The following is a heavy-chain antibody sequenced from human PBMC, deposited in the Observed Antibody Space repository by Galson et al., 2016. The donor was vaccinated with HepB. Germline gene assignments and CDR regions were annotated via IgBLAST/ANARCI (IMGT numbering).Heavy chain of an antibody. Sequence: QSGAEVKKPGESLKISCTGSGYSFTTYWIGWVRQMPGKGLEWKGMIYPGDSDTRYSPSFQGQVTISADQYINTAYLQWSSLKASDTAMYYCARTVSIAAAGGADYWGQGTLVTVSS. CDR2: IYPGDSDT. D-gene: IGHD6-13*01. J-gene: IGHJ4*02. CDR1: GYSFTTYW. CDR3: ARTVSIAAAGGADY. V-gene: IGHV5-51*01.